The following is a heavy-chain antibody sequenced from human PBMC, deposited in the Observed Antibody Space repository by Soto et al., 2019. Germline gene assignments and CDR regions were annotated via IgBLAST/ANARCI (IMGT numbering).Heavy chain of an antibody. V-gene: IGHV3-53*01. J-gene: IGHJ4*02. Sequence: EVQLVESGGGLIQPGGSLRLSCAASGFTVSSKYMTWVRQAPGKGLEWVSVIYGGGTTYYADSGKGRFTISRDNSKNTLYLQMNSLRAEDTAVYDCVQTTGWPGFDFWGQGTLVTVSS. CDR3: VQTTGWPGFDF. CDR2: IYGGGTT. CDR1: GFTVSSKY. D-gene: IGHD6-19*01.